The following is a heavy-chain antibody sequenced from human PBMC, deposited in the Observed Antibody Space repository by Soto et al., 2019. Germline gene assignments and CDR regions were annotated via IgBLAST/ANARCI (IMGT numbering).Heavy chain of an antibody. CDR1: GGCFSGYY. Sequence: SETVSLTCAVYGGCFSGYYWTWIRQPPGKGLEWIGEINHSGSTNYNPSLKSRVTISVDTSKNQFSLKLSSVTAADTAVYYCARVGRRWGVGWFDPWGQGTLVTVSS. CDR2: INHSGST. V-gene: IGHV4-34*01. CDR3: ARVGRRWGVGWFDP. D-gene: IGHD2-8*01. J-gene: IGHJ5*02.